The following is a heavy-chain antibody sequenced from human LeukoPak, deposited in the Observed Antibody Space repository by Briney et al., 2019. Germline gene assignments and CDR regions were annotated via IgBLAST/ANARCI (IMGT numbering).Heavy chain of an antibody. V-gene: IGHV1-18*01. CDR2: ISAYNGNA. J-gene: IGHJ6*02. Sequence: ASVKVSCKASGYTFTSYGISWVRQAPGQGLEWMGWISAYNGNANYAQKLQGRVTMTTDTSTSTAYMELSSLRSEDTAVYCCATDSGYSYENYYYGMDVWGQGTTVTVSS. CDR1: GYTFTSYG. CDR3: ATDSGYSYENYYYGMDV. D-gene: IGHD5-18*01.